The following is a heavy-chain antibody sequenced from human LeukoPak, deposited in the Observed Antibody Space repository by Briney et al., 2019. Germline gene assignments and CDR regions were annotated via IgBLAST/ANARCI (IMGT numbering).Heavy chain of an antibody. Sequence: PGGSLRLSCAVSGFTFSSYAMSWVRQAPGKGLEWVSAISGSGGSTYYADSVKGRFTISRDNSKNTLYLQMNSLRAEDTAVYYCAKDLHIVVVIATRDFDYWGQGTLVTVSS. CDR1: GFTFSSYA. CDR2: ISGSGGST. V-gene: IGHV3-23*01. J-gene: IGHJ4*02. D-gene: IGHD2-21*01. CDR3: AKDLHIVVVIATRDFDY.